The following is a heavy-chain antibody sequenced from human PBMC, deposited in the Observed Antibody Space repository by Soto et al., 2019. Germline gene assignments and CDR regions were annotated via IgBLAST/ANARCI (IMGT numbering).Heavy chain of an antibody. Sequence: EVQLVESGGGLVQPGRSLRLSCAASGFTFDDYAMHWVRQAPGKGLEWVSGISWNSGSIGYADSVKGRFTISRDNAKNSLYLQMNSLRAEDTALYYCAKDIASGPVDAFDIWGQGIMVTVSS. CDR3: AKDIASGPVDAFDI. J-gene: IGHJ3*02. CDR2: ISWNSGSI. CDR1: GFTFDDYA. V-gene: IGHV3-9*01. D-gene: IGHD3-10*01.